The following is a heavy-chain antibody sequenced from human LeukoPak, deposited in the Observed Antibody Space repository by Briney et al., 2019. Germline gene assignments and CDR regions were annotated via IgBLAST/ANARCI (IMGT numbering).Heavy chain of an antibody. V-gene: IGHV3-48*02. Sequence: GGSLRLSCAASGSTFSSFSMNWVRQAPGKGLEWVSYISRSGSKIYYADSVKGRFTISRDNAKNSLFLQMDSLRDEDTAVYYCARDDTVYFDYWGQGTLVTVSS. J-gene: IGHJ4*02. D-gene: IGHD2-2*02. CDR2: ISRSGSKI. CDR1: GSTFSSFS. CDR3: ARDDTVYFDY.